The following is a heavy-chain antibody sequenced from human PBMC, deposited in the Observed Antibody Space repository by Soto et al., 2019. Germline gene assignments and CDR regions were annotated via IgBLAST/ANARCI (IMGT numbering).Heavy chain of an antibody. D-gene: IGHD3-9*01. V-gene: IGHV3-30*18. CDR1: GFTFSSYG. Sequence: QVQLVESGGGVVQPGRSLRLSCAASGFTFSSYGMHWVRQAPGKGLEWVAVISYDGSNKYYADSVKGRFTISRDNSKNTLYLQMNSLRAEDTAVYYCAKDGVLTCYYRYYYYYMDVWGKGTTVTVSS. CDR3: AKDGVLTCYYRYYYYYMDV. CDR2: ISYDGSNK. J-gene: IGHJ6*03.